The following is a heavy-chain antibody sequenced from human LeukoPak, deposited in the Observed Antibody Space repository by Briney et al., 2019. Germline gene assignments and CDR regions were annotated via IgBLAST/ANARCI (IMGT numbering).Heavy chain of an antibody. CDR1: GGSISSSSYY. D-gene: IGHD6-13*01. CDR2: IYYSGST. J-gene: IGHJ4*02. Sequence: SETLSLTCTVSGGSISSSSYYWGWIRQPPGKGLEWIGSIYYSGSTYYNPSLKSRVTISVDTSKNQFSLKLSSVTAADTAVYYCASSWYEGFDYWGQGTLVTVSS. V-gene: IGHV4-39*01. CDR3: ASSWYEGFDY.